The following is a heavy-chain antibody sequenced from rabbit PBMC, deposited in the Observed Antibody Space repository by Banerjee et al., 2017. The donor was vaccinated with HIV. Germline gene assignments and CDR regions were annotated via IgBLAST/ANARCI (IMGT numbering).Heavy chain of an antibody. CDR3: ARGADYGGYEFNL. Sequence: QEQLVESGGGLVQPEGSLTLTCTASGFSFSSSYYMCWVRQAPGKGLELIACIYTGSSGYTRYASWVNGRFTISKTSSTTVTLQMTSVTDADTATYFCARGADYGGYEFNLWGPGTLVTVS. CDR1: GFSFSSSYY. V-gene: IGHV1S45*01. CDR2: IYTGSSGYT. D-gene: IGHD2-1*01. J-gene: IGHJ4*01.